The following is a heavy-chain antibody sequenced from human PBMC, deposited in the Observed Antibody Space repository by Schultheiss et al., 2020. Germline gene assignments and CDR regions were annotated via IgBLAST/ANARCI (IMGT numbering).Heavy chain of an antibody. J-gene: IGHJ4*02. CDR3: ARATTVLYYFDG. CDR2: VYYSGTT. Sequence: SQTLSLTCSVSGGSISTYYWNWIRQPPGKGLEWIGYVYYSGTTNYNPSLKSRVTMSVDTSKNQFSLRLSSVTAADTAVYYCARATTVLYYFDGWGQGSLVTV. CDR1: GGSISTYY. D-gene: IGHD3-9*01. V-gene: IGHV4-59*01.